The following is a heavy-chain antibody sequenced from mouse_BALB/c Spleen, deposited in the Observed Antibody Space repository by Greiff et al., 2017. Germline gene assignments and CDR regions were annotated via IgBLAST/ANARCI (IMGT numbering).Heavy chain of an antibody. D-gene: IGHD2-1*01. CDR2: ISYSGST. CDR1: GDSITSGY. V-gene: IGHV3-8*02. CDR3: ARHYGNYWYFDV. J-gene: IGHJ1*01. Sequence: EVMLVESGPSLVKPSQTLSLTCSVTGDSITSGYWNWIRKFPGNKLEYMGYISYSGSTYYNPSLKSRISITRDTSKNQYYLQLNSVTTEDTATYYCARHYGNYWYFDVWGAGTTVTVSS.